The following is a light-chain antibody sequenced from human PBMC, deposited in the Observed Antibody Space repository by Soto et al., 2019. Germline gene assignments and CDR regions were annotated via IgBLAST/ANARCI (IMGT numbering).Light chain of an antibody. CDR1: SSDVGAYNY. Sequence: QSALTQPASVSGSPGQSITISCTGTSSDVGAYNYVSCYQQHPGKAPKLMIYDVNIRPSVVSNRFSGSKSGNTASLTISGLQAEDEADYYCTSWTTSTTMKFGGGTKVTVL. CDR2: DVN. CDR3: TSWTTSTTMK. V-gene: IGLV2-14*01. J-gene: IGLJ2*01.